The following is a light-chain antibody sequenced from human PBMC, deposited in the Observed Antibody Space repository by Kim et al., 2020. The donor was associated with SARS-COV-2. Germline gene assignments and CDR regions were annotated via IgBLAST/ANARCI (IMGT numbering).Light chain of an antibody. Sequence: DIQMTQSPSSLSASVGARVTITCRASQDIKHYLAWFQQKPGKVPKSLIYAASSLRNGVPSKFSGGGSGTDFTLTISSLQPEDFATYYCQQYHSYPLTFGGGTKLEI. V-gene: IGKV1-16*02. CDR1: QDIKHY. J-gene: IGKJ4*01. CDR2: AAS. CDR3: QQYHSYPLT.